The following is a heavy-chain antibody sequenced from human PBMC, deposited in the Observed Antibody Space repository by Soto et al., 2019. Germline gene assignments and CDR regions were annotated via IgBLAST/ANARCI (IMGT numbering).Heavy chain of an antibody. CDR1: GFTLTSSV. D-gene: IGHD1-26*01. Sequence: QMQLVQSGPEVKKPGTSVKVSCKASGFTLTSSVVQWVRHARGQRLEWIGWIVIGSGDTNYAQKFQERVTFTRDLSTSTVYIELRSLRSDDAAVYYCAADRGGSYLPTAYWGQGTLVTVSS. CDR3: AADRGGSYLPTAY. CDR2: IVIGSGDT. V-gene: IGHV1-58*01. J-gene: IGHJ4*02.